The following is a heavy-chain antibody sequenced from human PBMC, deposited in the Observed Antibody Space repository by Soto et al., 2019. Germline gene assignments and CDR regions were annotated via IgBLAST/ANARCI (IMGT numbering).Heavy chain of an antibody. D-gene: IGHD2-2*02. CDR2: ISGSGRKP. CDR1: GFTFSSHA. V-gene: IGHV3-23*01. CDR3: AKDVSVAPAVIAGGRPCMDV. Sequence: EVQLLDSGGGLVQPGGSLRLSCAASGFTFSSHAMNWLRQAPGHGLEWVSGISGSGRKPYYSDSVKGRFTIFRDTSKNTVYLQMNSLRAEDTALYYCAKDVSVAPAVIAGGRPCMDVWGQGTTVSVSS. J-gene: IGHJ6*02.